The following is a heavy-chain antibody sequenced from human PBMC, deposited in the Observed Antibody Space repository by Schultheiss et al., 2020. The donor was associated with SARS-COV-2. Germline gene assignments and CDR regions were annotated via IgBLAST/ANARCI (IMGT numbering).Heavy chain of an antibody. D-gene: IGHD6-19*01. CDR1: GGSFSGYY. Sequence: SETLSLTCAVYGGSFSGYYWSWIRQPPGKGLEWIGEINHSGSTNYNPSLKSRVTISVDTSKNQFSLKLSSVTAADTAVYYCARVKSIAVAGPDAFDIWGQGTMVTVSS. CDR3: ARVKSIAVAGPDAFDI. J-gene: IGHJ3*02. V-gene: IGHV4-34*01. CDR2: INHSGST.